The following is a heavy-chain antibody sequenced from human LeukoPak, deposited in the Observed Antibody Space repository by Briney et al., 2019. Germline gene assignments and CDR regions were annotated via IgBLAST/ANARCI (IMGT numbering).Heavy chain of an antibody. J-gene: IGHJ4*02. Sequence: GGSLRLSCAASGFTFSSYGMSWVRQAPGKGLEWVSAISGSGGSTYYADSVKGRFTISRDNSKNTLYVQMNSLRAEDTAAYCAKGRRDAYNYYFDYWGQGTLVTVSS. D-gene: IGHD5-24*01. CDR2: ISGSGGST. CDR3: AKGRRDAYNYYFDY. V-gene: IGHV3-23*01. CDR1: GFTFSSYG.